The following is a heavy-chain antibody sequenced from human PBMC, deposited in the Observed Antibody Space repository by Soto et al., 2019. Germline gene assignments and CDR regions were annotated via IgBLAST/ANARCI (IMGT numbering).Heavy chain of an antibody. Sequence: VQLVESGGGLVKPGGSLRLSCAASGFTFSSYAISWVRQAPGQGLEWMGGIIPIFGTANYAQKFQGRVTITADESTSTAYMELSSLRSEDTAVYYCARGGGVTATDNWFDPWGQGTLVTVSS. D-gene: IGHD5-18*01. CDR1: GFTFSSYA. CDR3: ARGGGVTATDNWFDP. J-gene: IGHJ5*02. V-gene: IGHV1-69*01. CDR2: IIPIFGTA.